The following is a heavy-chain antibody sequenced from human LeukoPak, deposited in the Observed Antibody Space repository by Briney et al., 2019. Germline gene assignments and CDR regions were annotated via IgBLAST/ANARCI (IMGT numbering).Heavy chain of an antibody. D-gene: IGHD1-26*01. CDR1: GVSFTTYG. Sequence: PGTSLRLSCAASGVSFTTYGMHWVRQAPLKGLEWLAAISYDGRNQNYADSVKGRFTIFRDNSQNTLYLQMSSLRAEDTALYYCVKDRTINGRSSPFDSWGQGTLVTVSS. CDR3: VKDRTINGRSSPFDS. V-gene: IGHV3-30*18. J-gene: IGHJ4*02. CDR2: ISYDGRNQ.